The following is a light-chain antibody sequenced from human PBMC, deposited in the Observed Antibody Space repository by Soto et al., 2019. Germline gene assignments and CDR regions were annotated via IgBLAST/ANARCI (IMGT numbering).Light chain of an antibody. CDR2: SAT. V-gene: IGKV1-39*01. J-gene: IGKJ2*01. CDR1: QSIGSY. CDR3: QQSYTAPH. Sequence: DIQMTQSPSSLSASVGDRVTITCRASQSIGSYLNWYQQKPGKAPKPLIHSATILQGGVPSRFSGSESGTDFTLTITNLQPGDFATYFCQQSYTAPHFGQGTKLVIK.